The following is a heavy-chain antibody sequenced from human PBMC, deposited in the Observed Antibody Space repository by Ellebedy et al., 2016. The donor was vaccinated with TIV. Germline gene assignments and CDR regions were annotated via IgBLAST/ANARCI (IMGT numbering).Heavy chain of an antibody. CDR1: GYSFTNYW. D-gene: IGHD6-19*01. CDR3: ARHSWGGSGWYGDY. CDR2: IDPSDSYI. Sequence: GESLKISCEGSGYSFTNYWINWVRQMPGKGLEWMGRIDPSDSYINYSPSFQGHVTISADKSISTAYLQWSSLKASDTAMYYCARHSWGGSGWYGDYWGQGTLVTVSS. J-gene: IGHJ4*02. V-gene: IGHV5-10-1*01.